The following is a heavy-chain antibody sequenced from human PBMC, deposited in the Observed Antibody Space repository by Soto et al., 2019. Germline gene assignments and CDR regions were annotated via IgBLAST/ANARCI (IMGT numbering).Heavy chain of an antibody. CDR1: GFTFSSYG. V-gene: IGHV3-30*03. J-gene: IGHJ4*02. CDR3: ARDTAIIVWALDY. CDR2: ISYDGSNK. Sequence: GGSLRLSCAASGFTFSSYGMHWVRQAPGKGLEWVAVISYDGSNKYYADSVKGRFTISRDNSKNALYLQMNSLRAEDTAVYYCARDTAIIVWALDYWGQGTLVTVSS. D-gene: IGHD5-18*01.